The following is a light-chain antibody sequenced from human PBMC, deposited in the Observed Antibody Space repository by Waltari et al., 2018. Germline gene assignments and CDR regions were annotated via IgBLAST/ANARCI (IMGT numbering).Light chain of an antibody. CDR2: TTS. Sequence: DIQMTQSPSSLSASVGDRVTITCRASQSVSKYLNWYQQQPGKAPKLLIYTTSNLQSGVPSRFSGSGSGTDFTLTISSLQLEDLATYYCQQSYNTQLSFGGGTKVEIK. CDR3: QQSYNTQLS. CDR1: QSVSKY. J-gene: IGKJ4*01. V-gene: IGKV1-39*01.